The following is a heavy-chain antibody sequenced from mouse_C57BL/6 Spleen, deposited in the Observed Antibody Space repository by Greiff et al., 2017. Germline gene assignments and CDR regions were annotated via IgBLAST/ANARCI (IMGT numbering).Heavy chain of an antibody. D-gene: IGHD1-3*01. J-gene: IGHJ1*03. V-gene: IGHV10-1*01. CDR1: GFSFNTYA. CDR3: VRHYIIPFDV. Sequence: EVKLVESGGGLVQPKGSLKLSCAASGFSFNTYAMNWVRQAPGKGLEWVARIRSKSNNYATYYADSVKDRFTISRDDSESMLYLQMNNLKTEDTAMYYCVRHYIIPFDVWGTGTTVTVSS. CDR2: IRSKSNNYAT.